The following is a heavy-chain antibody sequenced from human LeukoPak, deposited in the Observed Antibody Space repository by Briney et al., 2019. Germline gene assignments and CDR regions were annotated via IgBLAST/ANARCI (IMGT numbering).Heavy chain of an antibody. CDR2: IIPIFGTA. J-gene: IGHJ6*03. V-gene: IGHV1-69*13. CDR3: ARARVSGSYRDYYYYYMDV. CDR1: GGTFSSYA. D-gene: IGHD1-26*01. Sequence: ASVKVSCKASGGTFSSYAISWVRQAPGQGLEWMGGIIPIFGTANYAQKFQGRVTITADESTSTAYMELSSLRSEDTAVYYCARARVSGSYRDYYYYYMDVWGKGTTVTVSS.